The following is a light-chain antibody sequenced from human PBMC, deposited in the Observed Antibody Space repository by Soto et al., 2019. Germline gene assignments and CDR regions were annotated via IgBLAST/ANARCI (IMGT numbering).Light chain of an antibody. CDR3: QQSYGTWT. V-gene: IGKV1-39*01. J-gene: IGKJ1*01. CDR2: AAS. Sequence: DIQMTQSPSTRSASVVDRVTITFRASQSISSYLNWHQQKAGKAPKLLIHAASNLESGVPSRFSGSGSGTDFTLTISSLQPEDFATYYCQQSYGTWTFGQGTKVDIK. CDR1: QSISSY.